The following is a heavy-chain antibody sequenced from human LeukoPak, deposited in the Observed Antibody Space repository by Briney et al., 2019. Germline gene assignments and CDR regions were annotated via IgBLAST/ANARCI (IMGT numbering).Heavy chain of an antibody. CDR1: GFTFSSYW. V-gene: IGHV3-7*01. Sequence: GGSLRLSCAASGFTFSSYWMSWVRQAPGKGLEWVANIKQDGSEKYYVDSVKGRFTISRDNAKNSLYLQMNSLRAEDTAVYYCARVGNKWLRFMGFDYWGQGTLVTVSS. D-gene: IGHD5-12*01. J-gene: IGHJ4*02. CDR2: IKQDGSEK. CDR3: ARVGNKWLRFMGFDY.